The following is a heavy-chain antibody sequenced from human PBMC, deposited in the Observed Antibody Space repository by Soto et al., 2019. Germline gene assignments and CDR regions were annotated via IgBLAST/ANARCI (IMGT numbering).Heavy chain of an antibody. CDR1: GFTFGDYA. V-gene: IGHV3-49*04. D-gene: IGHD3-10*01. CDR3: TRDKEDGSGAERYYYYYYGMDV. CDR2: IRSKAYGGTT. J-gene: IGHJ6*02. Sequence: GGSLRLSCTDSGFTFGDYAMSWVRQAPGKGLEWVGFIRSKAYGGTTEYAASVKGRFTISRDDSKSIAYLQMNSLKTEDTAVYYCTRDKEDGSGAERYYYYYYGMDVWGQGTTVTVS.